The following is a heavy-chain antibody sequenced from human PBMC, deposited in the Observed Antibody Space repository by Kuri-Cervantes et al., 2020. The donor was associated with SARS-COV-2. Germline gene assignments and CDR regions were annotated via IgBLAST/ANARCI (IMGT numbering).Heavy chain of an antibody. D-gene: IGHD2-15*01. CDR2: IYYSGRT. CDR1: GGSISSYY. J-gene: IGHJ4*02. CDR3: ARCSGGSCYPGDF. Sequence: SEPLSLTFTVSGGSISSYYWSWIRQPPGKGLEWIGYIYYSGRTNYNPSLKSRVTISVDTSKNQFSLKLSSVTAADTAVYYCARCSGGSCYPGDFWGQGTLVTVSS. V-gene: IGHV4-59*08.